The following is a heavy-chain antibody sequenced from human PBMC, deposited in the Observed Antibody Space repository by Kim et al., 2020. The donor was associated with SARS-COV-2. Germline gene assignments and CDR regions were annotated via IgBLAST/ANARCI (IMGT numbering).Heavy chain of an antibody. J-gene: IGHJ4*01. CDR1: GGGVNRGGYF. V-gene: IGHV4-61*08. CDR2: TYYLGDP. CDR3: ARGERRGTLHTYRTGAFDY. Sequence: SETLSLTCTVSGGGVNRGGYFWSWIRQPPGGALEWIGYTYYLGDPNYNPSLKSRVTISLDTSKSQFSLTLNSVTAADTAIYFCARGERRGTLHTYRTGAFDYWGDGALVTV. D-gene: IGHD3-16*01.